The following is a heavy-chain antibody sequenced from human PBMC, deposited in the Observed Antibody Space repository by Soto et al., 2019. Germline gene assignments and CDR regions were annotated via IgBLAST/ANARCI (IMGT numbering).Heavy chain of an antibody. CDR1: GGSISSYY. CDR3: ARGGVAARKGRWFDP. Sequence: SETLSLTCTVSGGSISSYYWGWIRQPPGKGLEWIGYIHYSGSTNYNPSLRSRVTISVDTPENQFSLKVNSMIAADTAIYYCARGGVAARKGRWFDPWGQGTLVTVSS. D-gene: IGHD6-25*01. CDR2: IHYSGST. V-gene: IGHV4-59*01. J-gene: IGHJ5*02.